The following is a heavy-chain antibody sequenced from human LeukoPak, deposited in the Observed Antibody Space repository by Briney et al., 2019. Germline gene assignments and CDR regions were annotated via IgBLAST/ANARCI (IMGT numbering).Heavy chain of an antibody. CDR2: IYYSGST. Sequence: PSETLSLTCTVSGGSISSYYWSWIRQPPGKGLEWIGHIYYSGSTNYNPSLKSRVTISVDTSKNQFSLKLSSVTAADTAVYYCARDRGNLQHWGQGTLVTVSS. V-gene: IGHV4-59*01. CDR1: GGSISSYY. J-gene: IGHJ1*01. D-gene: IGHD1-14*01. CDR3: ARDRGNLQH.